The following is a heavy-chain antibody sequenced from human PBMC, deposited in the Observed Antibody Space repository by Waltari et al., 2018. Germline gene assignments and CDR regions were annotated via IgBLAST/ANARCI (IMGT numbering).Heavy chain of an antibody. Sequence: EVQLVESGGGLVKPGGSLRLSCAASGFTFSSYSLNWVRQAPGKGLEWVSSISSSSSYIYYADSVKGRFTISRDNAKNSLYLQMNSLRAEDTAVYYCAREDSSGTIRDWGQGTLVTVSS. CDR1: GFTFSSYS. V-gene: IGHV3-21*01. CDR3: AREDSSGTIRD. J-gene: IGHJ4*02. CDR2: ISSSSSYI. D-gene: IGHD3-22*01.